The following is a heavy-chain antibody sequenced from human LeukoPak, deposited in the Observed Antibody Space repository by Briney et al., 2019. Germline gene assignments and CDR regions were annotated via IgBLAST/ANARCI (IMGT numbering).Heavy chain of an antibody. CDR1: GGSFSGYY. D-gene: IGHD1-26*01. Sequence: PSETLSLTCAVYGGSFSGYYWSWIRQPPGKGLEWIGEINHSGSTNYNPSLKSRVTISVDTSKNQFSLKLSSVTAADTAVYYCARDSPGGSGSYWFDPWGQGTLVTVSS. CDR3: ARDSPGGSGSYWFDP. J-gene: IGHJ5*02. CDR2: INHSGST. V-gene: IGHV4-34*01.